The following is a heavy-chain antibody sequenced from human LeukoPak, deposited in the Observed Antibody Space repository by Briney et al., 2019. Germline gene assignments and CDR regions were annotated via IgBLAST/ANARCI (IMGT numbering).Heavy chain of an antibody. CDR1: GYTFTKYY. CDR2: INPSDSGT. J-gene: IGHJ4*02. D-gene: IGHD3-10*01. V-gene: IGHV1-46*01. CDR3: AAYGSGRYSYFNY. Sequence: ASVKVSCKASGYTFTKYYIHWVRQAPGQGLEWMGIINPSDSGTTSAQEFQGRVTMTRDMSTSTVYMELSSLRSEDTAVYYCAAYGSGRYSYFNYWGQGTLVTVSS.